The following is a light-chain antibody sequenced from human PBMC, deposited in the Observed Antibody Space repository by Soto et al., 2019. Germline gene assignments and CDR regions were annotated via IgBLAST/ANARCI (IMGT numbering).Light chain of an antibody. Sequence: QPVLTQSPSASASLGASVKLTCTLSSGHSSYAIAWHQQQPEKGPRYLLKLNSDGSHSKGDGIPDRFSGSSSGAERYLTISSLQSEEEAAYYWQTWGAGPVVFGGGTKLTVL. CDR2: LNSDGSH. CDR1: SGHSSYA. J-gene: IGLJ2*01. V-gene: IGLV4-69*01. CDR3: QTWGAGPVV.